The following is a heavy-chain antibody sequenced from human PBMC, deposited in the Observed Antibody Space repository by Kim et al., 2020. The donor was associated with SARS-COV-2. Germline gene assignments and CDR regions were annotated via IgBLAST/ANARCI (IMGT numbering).Heavy chain of an antibody. Sequence: GGSLRLSCAASGFTFSGSGIDWVRQASGKGLEWVGRIRSKSNRYATYYAESVKGRFTISRDDSKNTAFLQMNSLKTEDTAIYYCTIRGEVDAYWGQGALVTVSS. J-gene: IGHJ4*02. CDR3: TIRGEVDAY. V-gene: IGHV3-73*01. D-gene: IGHD3-10*01. CDR2: IRSKSNRYAT. CDR1: GFTFSGSG.